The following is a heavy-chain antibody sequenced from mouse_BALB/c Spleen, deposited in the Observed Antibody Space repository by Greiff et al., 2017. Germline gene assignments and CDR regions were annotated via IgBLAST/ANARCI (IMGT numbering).Heavy chain of an antibody. CDR2: IWRGGST. J-gene: IGHJ4*01. CDR1: GFSLTSYG. D-gene: IGHD1-1*01. CDR3: AKITTVVDYYAMDY. V-gene: IGHV2-5-1*01. Sequence: VQLQESGPSLVQPSQSLSITCTVSGFSLTSYGVHWVRQSPGKGLEWLGVIWRGGSTDYNAAFMSRLSITKDNSKSQVFFKMNSLQADDTAIYYCAKITTVVDYYAMDYWGQGTSVTVSS.